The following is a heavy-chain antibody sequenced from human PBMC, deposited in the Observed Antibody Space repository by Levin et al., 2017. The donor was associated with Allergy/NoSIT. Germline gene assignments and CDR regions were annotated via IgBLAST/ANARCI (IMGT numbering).Heavy chain of an antibody. Sequence: GGSLRLSCAASGFTFSSYAMHWVRQAPGKGLEWVAVISYDGSNKYYADSVKGRFTISRDNSKNTLYLQMNSLRAEDTAVYYCARAKGYYGSGSRAPIDYWGQGTLVTVSS. CDR2: ISYDGSNK. D-gene: IGHD3-10*01. J-gene: IGHJ4*02. CDR3: ARAKGYYGSGSRAPIDY. CDR1: GFTFSSYA. V-gene: IGHV3-30-3*01.